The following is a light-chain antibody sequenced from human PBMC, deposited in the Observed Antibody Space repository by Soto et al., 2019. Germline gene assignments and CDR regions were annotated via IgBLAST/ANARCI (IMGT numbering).Light chain of an antibody. CDR3: QQRSSWPRIT. CDR1: QSVRSY. Sequence: ESMSTQSPATLSLSPGERATLSCRASQSVRSYLAWYQQKPGQAPRLLIYDASNRAPGIPARFSGSGSGTDFTLTISSLEPDDFAVYYCQQRSSWPRITFGQGTRLDIK. CDR2: DAS. J-gene: IGKJ5*01. V-gene: IGKV3-11*01.